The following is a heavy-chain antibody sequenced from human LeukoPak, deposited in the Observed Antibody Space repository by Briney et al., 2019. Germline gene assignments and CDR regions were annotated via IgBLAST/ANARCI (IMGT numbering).Heavy chain of an antibody. Sequence: SPRLSCAAAGLTFSAYYMSGIRQAPGKGRLGVSYISSTGSNIYYADSVKGRFTISRDNAKNSLYLQMNSLRAEDTAVYYCAREDSSSWYGTYYYYYYMDVWGKGTTVTVSS. D-gene: IGHD6-13*01. J-gene: IGHJ6*03. CDR3: AREDSSSWYGTYYYYYYMDV. V-gene: IGHV3-11*01. CDR1: GLTFSAYY. CDR2: ISSTGSNI.